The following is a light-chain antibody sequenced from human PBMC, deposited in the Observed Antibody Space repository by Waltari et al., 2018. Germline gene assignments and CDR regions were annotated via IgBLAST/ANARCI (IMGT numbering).Light chain of an antibody. J-gene: IGKJ4*01. CDR1: QTNSTY. CDR3: QQSYTTLFT. V-gene: IGKV1-39*01. CDR2: AAS. Sequence: DIQMTQSPSSLSASVGDRVTITCRASQTNSTYLNWYQQKPGKAPKLLIYAASSLQSGVPSRFSGSGSGTDFTHTISSLQPEDFASYDCQQSYTTLFTFGGGTKVEI.